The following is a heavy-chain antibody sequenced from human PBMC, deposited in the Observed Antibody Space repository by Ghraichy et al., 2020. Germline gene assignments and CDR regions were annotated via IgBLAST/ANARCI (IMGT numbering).Heavy chain of an antibody. V-gene: IGHV3-7*03. Sequence: GGSLRLSCAPSGFTFSTYWMSWVRQAPGKGLEWVANIKHDGSDKYYVDSVKGRFTISRDNAKNSLFLQMNSLRVEDTAVYYCARGRYCRGGSCYFDYWGQGTLVTVSS. CDR1: GFTFSTYW. CDR2: IKHDGSDK. J-gene: IGHJ4*02. CDR3: ARGRYCRGGSCYFDY. D-gene: IGHD2-15*01.